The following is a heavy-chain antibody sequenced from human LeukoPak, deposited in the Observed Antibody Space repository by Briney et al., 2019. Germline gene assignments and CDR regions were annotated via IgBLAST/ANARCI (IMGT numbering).Heavy chain of an antibody. CDR3: ARDPSLRSFDP. Sequence: GGSLRLSCAASGFTFSSYSMNWVRQAPGKGLEWVSSISSSSSYIYYADSVKGRFTIPRDNAKNSLYLQMNSLRAEDTAVYYCARDPSLRSFDPWGQGTLVTVSS. CDR2: ISSSSSYI. CDR1: GFTFSSYS. V-gene: IGHV3-21*01. D-gene: IGHD4-17*01. J-gene: IGHJ5*02.